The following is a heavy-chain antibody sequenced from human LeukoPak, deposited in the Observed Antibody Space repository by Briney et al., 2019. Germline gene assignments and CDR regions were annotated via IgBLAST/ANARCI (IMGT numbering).Heavy chain of an antibody. D-gene: IGHD2-8*01. Sequence: SVKVSCTASGYTFTAGYYIHWVRQPPGQGLEWMGRINSYSGGTNYALKFQGRVTMTRDTSISTAYSELSSLTSDDTAVYFCVRDNGAYWGQGTLVTVSS. CDR3: VRDNGAY. V-gene: IGHV1-2*06. CDR2: INSYSGGT. J-gene: IGHJ4*02. CDR1: GYTFTAGYY.